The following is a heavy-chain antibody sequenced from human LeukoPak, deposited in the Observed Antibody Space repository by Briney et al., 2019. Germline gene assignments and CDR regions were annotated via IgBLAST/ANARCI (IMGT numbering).Heavy chain of an antibody. J-gene: IGHJ6*03. Sequence: ASVKVSCKASGYTFTSYGISWVRQAPGQGLEWMGWISAYNGNTNYAQKLQGRVTMTTETSTSTAYMELRILRSDDTAVYYCARERYSSGPRYMDVWGKGTTVTVSS. CDR1: GYTFTSYG. CDR3: ARERYSSGPRYMDV. D-gene: IGHD6-25*01. CDR2: ISAYNGNT. V-gene: IGHV1-18*01.